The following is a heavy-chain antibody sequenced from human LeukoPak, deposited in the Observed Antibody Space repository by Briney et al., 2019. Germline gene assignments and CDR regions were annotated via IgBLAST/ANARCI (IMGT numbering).Heavy chain of an antibody. D-gene: IGHD1-14*01. CDR2: IKSRTDGGTT. CDR1: GFTFSNAW. Sequence: GGSPRLSCAASGFTFSNAWMSWVRQAPGKGLEWVGRIKSRTDGGTTDYAAPVKGRFTISRDASKNTLYLRMNSLKTEDTAVYYCTRDRSRAEDDWGQGTLVTVSS. V-gene: IGHV3-15*01. CDR3: TRDRSRAEDD. J-gene: IGHJ4*02.